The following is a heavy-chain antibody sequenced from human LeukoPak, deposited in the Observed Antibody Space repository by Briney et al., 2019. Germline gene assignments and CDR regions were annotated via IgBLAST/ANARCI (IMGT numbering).Heavy chain of an antibody. Sequence: SETLSLTCAVYGGSFSGYYWSWIRQPPGKGLEWIGEINHSGSTNYNPSLKSRVTISVDTSKNQFSLKLSSVTAADTAVYYCARFYDNIYYYYGMDVWGQGTTVTVS. J-gene: IGHJ6*02. CDR1: GGSFSGYY. D-gene: IGHD3-9*01. CDR2: INHSGST. V-gene: IGHV4-34*01. CDR3: ARFYDNIYYYYGMDV.